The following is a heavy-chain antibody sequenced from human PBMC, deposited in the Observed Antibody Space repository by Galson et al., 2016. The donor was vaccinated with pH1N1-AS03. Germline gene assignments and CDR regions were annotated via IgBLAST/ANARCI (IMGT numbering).Heavy chain of an antibody. CDR1: GYIFSNYW. V-gene: IGHV5-51*01. J-gene: IGHJ4*02. D-gene: IGHD1-26*01. CDR3: ARHASPTILSYHFDF. CDR2: IFPGDSDV. Sequence: QSGAEVKKTGESLKISCQASGYIFSNYWIAWVRQMPGKGLQWMGIIFPGDSDVRYNPSFQGQVTISADKSINTAYLQWSSLKASDTAIYYCARHASPTILSYHFDFWGRGTLVTVSS.